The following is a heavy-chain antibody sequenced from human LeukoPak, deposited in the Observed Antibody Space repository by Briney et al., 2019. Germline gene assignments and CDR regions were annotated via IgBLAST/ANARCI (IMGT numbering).Heavy chain of an antibody. V-gene: IGHV3-21*01. CDR1: GFTFSSYS. J-gene: IGHJ3*02. CDR2: ISSSSSYI. Sequence: GGSLRLSCAASGFTFSSYSMNWVRQAPGKGLEWVSSISSSSSYIYYADSVKGRFTISRDNAKNSLYLQMNSLRAEDTAVYYCAREGLYCSGGSCCLGAFDIWGQGTMVTVSS. D-gene: IGHD2-15*01. CDR3: AREGLYCSGGSCCLGAFDI.